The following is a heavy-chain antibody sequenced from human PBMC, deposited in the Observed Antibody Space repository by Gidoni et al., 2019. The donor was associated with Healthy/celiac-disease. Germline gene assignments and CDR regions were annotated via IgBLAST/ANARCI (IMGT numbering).Heavy chain of an antibody. CDR1: GGSFSGYY. D-gene: IGHD5-12*01. Sequence: QVQLQQWGAGLLTPSETLSLTCAVYGGSFSGYYGSWIRQPPGKGLEWIGEINHSGSTNYNPSLKSRVTISVDTSKNQFSRKLSSVTAADTAVYYCARGFSSLDRQGANFDYWGQGTLVTVSS. CDR2: INHSGST. J-gene: IGHJ4*02. CDR3: ARGFSSLDRQGANFDY. V-gene: IGHV4-34*01.